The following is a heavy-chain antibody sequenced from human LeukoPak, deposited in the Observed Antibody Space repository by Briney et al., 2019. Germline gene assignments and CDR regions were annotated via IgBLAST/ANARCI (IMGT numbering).Heavy chain of an antibody. D-gene: IGHD3-10*01. CDR3: ARVRWFGELLPFY. CDR1: GGSISSYY. Sequence: PSETLSLTCTVSGGSISSYYWGWIRQPPGKGLEWIGYIYYSGSTNYNPSLKSRVTISVDTSKNQFSLKLSSVTAADTAVYYCARVRWFGELLPFYWGQGTLVTVSS. J-gene: IGHJ4*02. CDR2: IYYSGST. V-gene: IGHV4-59*01.